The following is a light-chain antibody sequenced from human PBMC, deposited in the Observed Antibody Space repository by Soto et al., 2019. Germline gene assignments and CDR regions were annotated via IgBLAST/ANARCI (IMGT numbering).Light chain of an antibody. CDR2: GAS. CDR1: QSVSSSY. V-gene: IGKV3-20*01. Sequence: EIVLTQSPGTLCLSLEERATLSCRASQSVSSSYLAWYQQKPGQAPRLLIYGASSRATGIPDRFSGSGSGTDFTLTISRLEPEDFTVYYCQQYGSSYTFGQGTKLEIK. J-gene: IGKJ2*01. CDR3: QQYGSSYT.